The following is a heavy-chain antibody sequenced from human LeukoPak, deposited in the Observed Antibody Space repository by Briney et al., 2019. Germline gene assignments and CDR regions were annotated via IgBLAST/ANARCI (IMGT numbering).Heavy chain of an antibody. CDR1: GGSISSYY. J-gene: IGHJ3*02. V-gene: IGHV4-59*01. Sequence: PSETLSLTCTVSGGSISSYYWSWIRQPPGKGLEWIGYIYYSGSTNYNSSLKGRVTISVDTSKNQFSLKLSSVTAADTAVYYCARAALYSYYDSSGYHSDAFDIWGQGTMVTVSS. CDR3: ARAALYSYYDSSGYHSDAFDI. D-gene: IGHD3-22*01. CDR2: IYYSGST.